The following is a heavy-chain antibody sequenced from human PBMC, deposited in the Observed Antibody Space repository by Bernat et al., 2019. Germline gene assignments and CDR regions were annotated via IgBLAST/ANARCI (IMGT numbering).Heavy chain of an antibody. CDR2: IYWDDDN. V-gene: IGHV2-5*02. CDR3: AHTTRGKVNHYFDS. CDR1: GFSLTTSGVG. Sequence: QITLKESGPTLVKPTQTLTLTCSFSGFSLTTSGVGVGWIRQPPGEALEWLALIYWDDDNRYNSSLRNRLTITKDTSKNQVVLTLTNVDPVDTATYYCAHTTRGKVNHYFDSGGQGPLFTVSS. D-gene: IGHD3-16*01. J-gene: IGHJ4*02.